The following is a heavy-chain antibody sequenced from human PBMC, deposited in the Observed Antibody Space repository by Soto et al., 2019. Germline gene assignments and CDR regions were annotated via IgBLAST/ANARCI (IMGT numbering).Heavy chain of an antibody. CDR1: GYSFTSYW. D-gene: IGHD3-22*01. J-gene: IGHJ3*02. V-gene: IGHV5-51*01. CDR3: ASILYDSSGHEAFDI. Sequence: GESLKISCKGSGYSFTSYWIGWVRQMPGKGLEWMGIIYPGDSDTRYSPSFQGQVTISADKSISTAYLQWSSLKASDTAMYYCASILYDSSGHEAFDIWGQGTMVTVSS. CDR2: IYPGDSDT.